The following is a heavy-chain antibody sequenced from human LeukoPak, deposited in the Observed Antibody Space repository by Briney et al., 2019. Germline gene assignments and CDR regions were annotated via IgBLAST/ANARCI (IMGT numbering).Heavy chain of an antibody. V-gene: IGHV3-23*01. CDR3: ANIVGATDFDY. CDR2: ISGSGSDT. CDR1: GFTFENYA. D-gene: IGHD1-26*01. Sequence: GGSLRLSCAASGFTFENYAMSWVRQAPGEGLEWVAAISGSGSDTFYTDSVKGRFTISRDNSKNTLYLQMNSLRAEDTAVYYCANIVGATDFDYWGQGTLVTVSS. J-gene: IGHJ4*02.